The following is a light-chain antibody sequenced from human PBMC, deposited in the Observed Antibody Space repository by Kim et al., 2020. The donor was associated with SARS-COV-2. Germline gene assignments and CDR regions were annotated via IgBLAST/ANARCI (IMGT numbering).Light chain of an antibody. J-gene: IGKJ5*01. CDR3: QQYHNLPPT. CDR1: QGVINY. CDR2: DAS. V-gene: IGKV1-33*01. Sequence: DIQMTQSPSSLSVSVGDRVTITCQASQGVINYLNWFQQKPGKAPKLLIYDASTLEVGAPSRFSGSGSGTNFTFNISDLQPEDIGTYYCQQYHNLPPTFGRGARLEIK.